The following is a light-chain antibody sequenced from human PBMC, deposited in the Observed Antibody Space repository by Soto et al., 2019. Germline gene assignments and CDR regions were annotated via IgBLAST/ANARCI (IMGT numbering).Light chain of an antibody. CDR3: SSYTSLYTWV. Sequence: QSALTQPPSVSGSPGQSITISCTGTSSDICRQNFVSWHQQRPGKAPKFIIYGVTNRPSGVSNRFSGSKSGNTAPLIISGLQAYDEADYYCSSYTSLYTWVFGGGTKLTVL. J-gene: IGLJ3*02. CDR2: GVT. CDR1: SSDICRQNF. V-gene: IGLV2-14*01.